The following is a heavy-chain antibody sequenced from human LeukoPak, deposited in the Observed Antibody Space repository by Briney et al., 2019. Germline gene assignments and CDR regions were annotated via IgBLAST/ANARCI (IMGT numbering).Heavy chain of an antibody. J-gene: IGHJ4*02. Sequence: GGSLGLSCAASGFTFSDYYMSWIRQAPGKGLEWVSYISSSSSYTNYADSVKGRFTISRDNAKNSLYLQMNSLRAEDTAVYYCASGRYSNYFDYWGQGTLVTVSS. D-gene: IGHD4-11*01. CDR3: ASGRYSNYFDY. CDR2: ISSSSSYT. CDR1: GFTFSDYY. V-gene: IGHV3-11*06.